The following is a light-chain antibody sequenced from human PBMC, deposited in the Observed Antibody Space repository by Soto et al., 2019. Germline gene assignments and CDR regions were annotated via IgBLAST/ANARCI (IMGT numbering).Light chain of an antibody. V-gene: IGLV2-8*01. J-gene: IGLJ1*01. CDR2: EIN. CDR1: SGDVVAYDY. CDR3: SSFARSNKTPYD. Sequence: QSALTQPPSPSGSPGQSVTISCTGTSGDVVAYDYGSLYQQHPGKAPRLMIYEINKRPSGVPDRFSGSKSGNTASLTVIGLQAEDEADSYGSSFARSNKTPYDFGTRSKVTVL.